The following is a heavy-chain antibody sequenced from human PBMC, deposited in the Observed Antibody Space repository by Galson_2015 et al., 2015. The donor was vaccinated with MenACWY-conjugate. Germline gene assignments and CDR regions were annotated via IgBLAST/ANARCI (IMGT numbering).Heavy chain of an antibody. CDR1: GLTFSNVW. V-gene: IGHV3-15*01. Sequence: RLSCATSGLTFSNVWMSWVRQAPGKGLEWVARIKCRTDGGTTDYATPVKGRFTILRDDSAKTLYLQMNSLKIEDTAMYFCTRDRDVGGSRWWFDPWGQGTLVTVSS. CDR3: TRDRDVGGSRWWFDP. CDR2: IKCRTDGGTT. D-gene: IGHD2-15*01. J-gene: IGHJ5*02.